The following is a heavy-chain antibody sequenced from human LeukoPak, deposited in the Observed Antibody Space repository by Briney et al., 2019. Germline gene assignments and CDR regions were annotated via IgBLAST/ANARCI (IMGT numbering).Heavy chain of an antibody. CDR3: TTDPGGWEPHDAFDI. V-gene: IGHV3-15*01. Sequence: PGGSLRLSCAASGFTFSNAWMSWVRQAPGKGLEWVGRIKSKTDGGTTDYAAPVKGRFTISRDDSKNTLYLQMNSLKTEDTAVYYCTTDPGGWEPHDAFDIWGQGTMVTVSS. J-gene: IGHJ3*02. CDR1: GFTFSNAW. CDR2: IKSKTDGGTT. D-gene: IGHD1-26*01.